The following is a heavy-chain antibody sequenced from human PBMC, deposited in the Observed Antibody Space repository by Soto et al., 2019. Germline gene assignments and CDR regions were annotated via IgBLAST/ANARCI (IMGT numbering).Heavy chain of an antibody. V-gene: IGHV3-30-3*01. CDR1: GFTFSSYA. CDR3: ARDRYYPRSDSRGWYATSYYYGMDV. Sequence: GGSLRLSCAASGFTFSSYAMHWVRQAPGKGLEWVAVISYDGSNKYYADSVKGRFTISRDNSKNTLYLQMNSLRAEDTAVYYCARDRYYPRSDSRGWYATSYYYGMDVWGKWTTGTVS. J-gene: IGHJ6*04. CDR2: ISYDGSNK. D-gene: IGHD6-19*01.